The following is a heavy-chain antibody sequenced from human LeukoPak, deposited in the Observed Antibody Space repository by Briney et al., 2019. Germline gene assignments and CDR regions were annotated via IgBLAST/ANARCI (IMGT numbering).Heavy chain of an antibody. Sequence: PSETLSLTCTVSDDSISDYYRGWIRQPPGKGLEWIGYFHNSGTSTYNPSLKSRVTISIDTSKNQFSLKLSSVTAADTAVYYCARDQRDGYPGQFFNWFDPWGQGTLVTVSS. CDR2: FHNSGTS. CDR1: DDSISDYY. D-gene: IGHD5-18*01. V-gene: IGHV4-59*01. CDR3: ARDQRDGYPGQFFNWFDP. J-gene: IGHJ5*02.